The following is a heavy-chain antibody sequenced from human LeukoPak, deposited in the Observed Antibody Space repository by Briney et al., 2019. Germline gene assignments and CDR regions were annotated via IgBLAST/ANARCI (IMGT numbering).Heavy chain of an antibody. V-gene: IGHV3-21*01. Sequence: GGSLRLSCAASGFAFNSYSMNWVRQAPGKGLDWVSSISSGSTYIYYADSVKGRFTISRDNAKNSLYLHMNSLRAEDTAMYYCANDRGYSTSWYVGYYFDSWGQGTLVTVSS. CDR3: ANDRGYSTSWYVGYYFDS. J-gene: IGHJ4*02. CDR2: ISSGSTYI. D-gene: IGHD6-13*01. CDR1: GFAFNSYS.